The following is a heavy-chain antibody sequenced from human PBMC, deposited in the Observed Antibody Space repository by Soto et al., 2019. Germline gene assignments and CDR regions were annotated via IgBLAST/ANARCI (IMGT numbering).Heavy chain of an antibody. Sequence: ASVKVSCKASGYTFTSYDINWVRQATGQGLEWMGWMNPNSGNTGYAQKFQGRVTMTRNTSISTAYMELSSLRSEDTAVYYCARANRGEDYCSSTSCYDWFYPWGQGTLVTVSS. CDR2: MNPNSGNT. D-gene: IGHD2-2*01. V-gene: IGHV1-8*01. CDR1: GYTFTSYD. CDR3: ARANRGEDYCSSTSCYDWFYP. J-gene: IGHJ5*02.